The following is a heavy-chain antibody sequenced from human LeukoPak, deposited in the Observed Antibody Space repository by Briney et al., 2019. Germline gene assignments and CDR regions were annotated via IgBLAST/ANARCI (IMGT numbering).Heavy chain of an antibody. V-gene: IGHV1-2*02. Sequence: ASVKVSCKASGYTFTGYYMHWVRQAPGQGLEWMGWINPNSGGTNCAQKFQGRVTMTRDTSISTAYMELSRLRSDDTAVYYCARDYAYYDFWSGTKQNWFDPWGQGTLVTVSS. CDR3: ARDYAYYDFWSGTKQNWFDP. CDR2: INPNSGGT. J-gene: IGHJ5*02. D-gene: IGHD3-3*01. CDR1: GYTFTGYY.